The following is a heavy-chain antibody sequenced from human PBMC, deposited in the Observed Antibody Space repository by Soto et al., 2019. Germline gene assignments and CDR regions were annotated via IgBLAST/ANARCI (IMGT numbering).Heavy chain of an antibody. J-gene: IGHJ4*02. CDR1: GFTFSSYT. V-gene: IGHV3-23*01. D-gene: IGHD3-16*01. Sequence: GGSLRLSCAASGFTFSSYTMTWVRQTPGKGLEWVSSISGSGGSKFYADSVKGRFTISRDNSKNTLFLQMSGLRAEDTALYYCARELGRNFDYWGQGTLVTVSS. CDR2: ISGSGGSK. CDR3: ARELGRNFDY.